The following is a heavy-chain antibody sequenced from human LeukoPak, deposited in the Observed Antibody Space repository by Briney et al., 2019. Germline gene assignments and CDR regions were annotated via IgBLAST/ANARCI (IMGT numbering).Heavy chain of an antibody. CDR3: ARGGGDSSGYYYETLRS. D-gene: IGHD3-22*01. Sequence: GGSLRLSCAASGFTVSSNYMSWVRQAPEKGLEWVSVIYSGGSTYYADSVKGGFTISRDNSKNTLYLQMNSLRAEDTAVYYCARGGGDSSGYYYETLRSWGQGTLVTVSS. CDR2: IYSGGST. J-gene: IGHJ4*02. V-gene: IGHV3-53*01. CDR1: GFTVSSNY.